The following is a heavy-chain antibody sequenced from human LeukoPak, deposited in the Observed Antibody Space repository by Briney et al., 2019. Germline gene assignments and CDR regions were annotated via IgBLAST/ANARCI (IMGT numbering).Heavy chain of an antibody. CDR2: ISYDERDE. CDR3: SRDAPYFDS. V-gene: IGHV3-30*04. CDR1: GFTFSSNA. J-gene: IGHJ4*02. Sequence: GGSLRLSCAASGFTFSSNAMHWIRQAPDRGLEWVAVISYDERDENYADSVKGRFTISRDNSRDTMYLHMNSLRVDDTAMYYCSRDAPYFDSWGRGTLVTVSS.